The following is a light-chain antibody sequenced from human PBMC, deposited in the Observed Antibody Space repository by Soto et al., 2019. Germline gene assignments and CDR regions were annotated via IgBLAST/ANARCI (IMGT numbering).Light chain of an antibody. CDR2: GAF. CDR3: QQYGNSIPIT. Sequence: EIVLTQSPATLSLSPGERATLSSRASQSVSTSFLAWYQQKPGQAPRLLIYGAFSRATGIPGRFSGSGSGTDFTLTISRLEPEDFAVYYCQQYGNSIPITFGQGTRLEIK. CDR1: QSVSTSF. V-gene: IGKV3-20*01. J-gene: IGKJ5*01.